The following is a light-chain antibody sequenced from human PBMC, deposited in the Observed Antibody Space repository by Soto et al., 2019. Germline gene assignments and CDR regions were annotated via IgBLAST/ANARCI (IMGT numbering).Light chain of an antibody. CDR1: SSNIGNNY. J-gene: IGLJ1*01. V-gene: IGLV1-51*02. Sequence: QSVLTQPPSVSAAPGQRVAISCSGSSSNIGNNYVSWYQQLPGTAPKLLMYENDERPSGIPYRFSGSKSGTSATLGITGLQTGDEASYYCAAWYTSLSAYVFGTGTKVTVL. CDR3: AAWYTSLSAYV. CDR2: END.